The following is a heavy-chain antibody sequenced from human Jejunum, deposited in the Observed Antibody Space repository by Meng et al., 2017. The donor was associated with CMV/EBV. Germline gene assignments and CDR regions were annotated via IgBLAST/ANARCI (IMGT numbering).Heavy chain of an antibody. CDR1: GFTFSSYW. CDR2: VSSDGSST. J-gene: IGHJ4*02. CDR3: ASNRGY. Sequence: LKISCGASGFTFSSYWMHWVRKVPGKGLVWVARVSSDGSSTSYADSVKGRFTISRDNAKNTLYLQMDSLRSEDTAVYYCASNRGYWGQGTLVTVSS. V-gene: IGHV3-74*01. D-gene: IGHD3-3*01.